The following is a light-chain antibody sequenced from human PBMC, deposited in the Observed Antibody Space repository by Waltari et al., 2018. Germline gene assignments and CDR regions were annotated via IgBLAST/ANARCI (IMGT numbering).Light chain of an antibody. CDR1: RSNIGSNS. V-gene: IGLV1-47*01. CDR2: RDD. CDR3: LAWDDSMSGWV. J-gene: IGLJ3*02. Sequence: QSVMTQPPSASGTPGQTITFPCSGSRSNIGSNSVYWYQQFPGKPPQLLIYRDDQRPSGVPDRISGSKSGTSASLAISGLRSEDEADYYCLAWDDSMSGWVFGGGTKLTVL.